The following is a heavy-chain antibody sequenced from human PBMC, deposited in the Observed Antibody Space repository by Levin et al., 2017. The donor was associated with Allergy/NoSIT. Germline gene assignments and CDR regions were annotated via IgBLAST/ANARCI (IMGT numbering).Heavy chain of an antibody. J-gene: IGHJ4*02. V-gene: IGHV4-31*03. D-gene: IGHD2-2*03. CDR3: AREDGSTFDF. CDR1: GGSISGGGYH. Sequence: SETLSLTCTVSGGSISGGGYHWTWIRQHPEKGREWIGYIYYSGSTFYNPSLKSRLMISVDTSKNQFSLNVSSVTAADTAVYYCAREDGSTFDFWGQGALVTVAS. CDR2: IYYSGST.